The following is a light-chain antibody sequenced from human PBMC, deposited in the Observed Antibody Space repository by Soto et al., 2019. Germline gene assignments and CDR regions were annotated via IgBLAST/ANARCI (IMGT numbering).Light chain of an antibody. V-gene: IGKV3-20*01. CDR3: QQYGNFPYT. CDR2: GAS. Sequence: EIVLTQSPGTLSLSPGERATLSCRASQSVSSSYLAWYQQKPGQAPRLLIYGASSRATGIPDRFSGSGSGTDFTLTISRLEPEDFAVYYCQQYGNFPYTFGPGTKVDIK. CDR1: QSVSSSY. J-gene: IGKJ2*01.